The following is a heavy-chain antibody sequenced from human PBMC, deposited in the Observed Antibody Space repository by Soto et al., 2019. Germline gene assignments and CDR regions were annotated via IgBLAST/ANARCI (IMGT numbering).Heavy chain of an antibody. CDR3: ASGSPSAKTEQYPWIPWFDP. CDR2: IYYSGST. Sequence: SETLSLTCTVSGGSISSSSYYWGWIRQPPGKGLEWIGSIYYSGSTYYNPSLKSRVTISVDTSKNQFSLKLSSVTAADTAVYYCASGSPSAKTEQYPWIPWFDPWGQGTLVTVSS. J-gene: IGHJ5*02. D-gene: IGHD2-2*01. CDR1: GGSISSSSYY. V-gene: IGHV4-39*01.